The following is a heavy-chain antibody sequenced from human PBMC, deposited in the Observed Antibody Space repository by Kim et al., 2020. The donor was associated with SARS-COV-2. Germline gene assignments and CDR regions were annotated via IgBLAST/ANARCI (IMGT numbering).Heavy chain of an antibody. V-gene: IGHV3-30*04. CDR2: ISYDGSNK. CDR1: GFTFSSYA. D-gene: IGHD4-17*01. J-gene: IGHJ4*02. CDR3: ARTKLTTVTPIFDY. Sequence: GGSLRLSCAASGFTFSSYAMHWVRQAPGKGLEWVAVISYDGSNKYYADSVKGRFTISRDNSKNTLYLQMNSLRAEDTAVYDCARTKLTTVTPIFDYWGQG.